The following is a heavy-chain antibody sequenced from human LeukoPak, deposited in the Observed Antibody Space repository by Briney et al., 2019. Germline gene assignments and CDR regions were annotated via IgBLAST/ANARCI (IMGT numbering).Heavy chain of an antibody. Sequence: SETLSVTCTASGGSISSYYWSWIRQPAGNGLEWIGRIYTSGSTNYNPSLKSRVTMSVDTSKNQFSLKLSSVTAADTAVYYCAREYYDSSGYYYALGNFDYWGQGTLVTVSS. CDR3: AREYYDSSGYYYALGNFDY. J-gene: IGHJ4*02. D-gene: IGHD3-22*01. CDR2: IYTSGST. CDR1: GGSISSYY. V-gene: IGHV4-4*07.